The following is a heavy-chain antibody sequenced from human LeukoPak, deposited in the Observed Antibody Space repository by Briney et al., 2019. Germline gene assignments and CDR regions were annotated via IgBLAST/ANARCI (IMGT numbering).Heavy chain of an antibody. J-gene: IGHJ4*02. D-gene: IGHD3-22*01. Sequence: GSLRLSCAASGFTFSDYYMSWLRQAPGKGLEWVSYISSSGSTIYYADSVKGRFTISRDNAKNSLYLQMNGLRAEDTAVYYCARDPPYDSSGYASDYWGQGTLVTVSS. CDR1: GFTFSDYY. CDR2: ISSSGSTI. CDR3: ARDPPYDSSGYASDY. V-gene: IGHV3-11*01.